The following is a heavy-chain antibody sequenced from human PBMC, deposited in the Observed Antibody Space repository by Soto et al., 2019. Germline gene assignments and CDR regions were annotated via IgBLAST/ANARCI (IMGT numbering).Heavy chain of an antibody. V-gene: IGHV3-21*01. CDR2: ISSSSYI. CDR1: GFTFSSYS. Sequence: GGSLRLSCAASGFTFSSYSMNWVRQAPGKGLEWVSSISSSSYIYYADSVKGRFTISRDNAKNSLYLQMNSLRAEDTAVYYCARDPNPSYYYDSSGPPGAFDIWGQGTMVTVSS. D-gene: IGHD3-22*01. CDR3: ARDPNPSYYYDSSGPPGAFDI. J-gene: IGHJ3*02.